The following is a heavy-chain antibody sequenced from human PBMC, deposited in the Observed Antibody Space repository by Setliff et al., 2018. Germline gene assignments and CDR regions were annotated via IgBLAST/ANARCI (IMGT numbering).Heavy chain of an antibody. CDR2: VHFTGST. Sequence: PSETLSLTCTVSGASISTHYWTWIRQPPGKGLEWIGYVHFTGSTNYNPSLKSRVTMSVDVSKSQFSLRLSSVTAADTAVYYCARKVEQWLTPHFDYWGQGALVTVSS. CDR3: ARKVEQWLTPHFDY. CDR1: GASISTHY. J-gene: IGHJ4*02. D-gene: IGHD6-19*01. V-gene: IGHV4-59*11.